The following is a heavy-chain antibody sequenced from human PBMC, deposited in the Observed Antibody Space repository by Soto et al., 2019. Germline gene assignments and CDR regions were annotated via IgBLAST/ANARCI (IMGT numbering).Heavy chain of an antibody. CDR3: AKGGYTTGDDIDY. V-gene: IGHV3-30*18. Sequence: VGSLRLSGAASGFTFSSYGMHWVRQAPGKGLEWVAVISYDGSNKYYADSVKGRFTISRDNSKNTLYLQMNSLRAEDTAVYYCAKGGYTTGDDIDYWGQGTLVTVSS. CDR1: GFTFSSYG. D-gene: IGHD1-1*01. CDR2: ISYDGSNK. J-gene: IGHJ4*02.